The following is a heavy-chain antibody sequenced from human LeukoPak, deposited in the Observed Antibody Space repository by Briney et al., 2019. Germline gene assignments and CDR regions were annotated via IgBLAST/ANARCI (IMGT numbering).Heavy chain of an antibody. CDR1: GFTFSSYA. CDR2: ISYDGTNK. V-gene: IGHV3-30-3*01. Sequence: GGSLRLSCAASGFTFSSYAMHWVRQAPGKRLEWVAVISYDGTNKYYADSVKGRFTISRGNSKNTLYLQMSSLRAEDTAVYYCARWWSGWSGYYGYWGQGTLVTVSS. CDR3: ARWWSGWSGYYGY. D-gene: IGHD3-3*01. J-gene: IGHJ4*02.